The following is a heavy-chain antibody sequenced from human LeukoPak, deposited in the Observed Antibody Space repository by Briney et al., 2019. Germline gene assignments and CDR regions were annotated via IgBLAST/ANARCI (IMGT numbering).Heavy chain of an antibody. J-gene: IGHJ4*02. D-gene: IGHD3-22*01. Sequence: SVKVSCKASGGTFSRHAISWVRQAPGQGLEWMGGITPIFGTANYAQKFQGRVTITADESTRTAYMELRSLESEDTAVYYCARDAAIYDSGAYYYLWWGQGTLVTVSS. V-gene: IGHV1-69*01. CDR3: ARDAAIYDSGAYYYLW. CDR2: ITPIFGTA. CDR1: GGTFSRHA.